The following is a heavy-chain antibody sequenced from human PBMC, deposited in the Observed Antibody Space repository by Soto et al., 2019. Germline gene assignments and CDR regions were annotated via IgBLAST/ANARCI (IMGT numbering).Heavy chain of an antibody. CDR2: IYPGDSDT. CDR1: GYSFTSYW. Sequence: ESLKISCKGSGYSFTSYWIGWVRQMPGKGLEWMGIIYPGDSDTRYSPSFQGQVTISADKSISTAYLQWSSLKASDTAMYYCARLPRSAAGTGGMDVWGQGTTVTVSS. CDR3: ARLPRSAAGTGGMDV. D-gene: IGHD6-13*01. V-gene: IGHV5-51*01. J-gene: IGHJ6*02.